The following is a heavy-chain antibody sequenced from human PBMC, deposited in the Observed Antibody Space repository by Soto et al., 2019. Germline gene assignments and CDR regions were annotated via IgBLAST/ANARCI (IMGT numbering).Heavy chain of an antibody. Sequence: QVQLVESGAEVREPGASVKVSCRASGYTFTTYYIHWVRQAPGQGLEWVGIINPSGGSTSYAQRFQGRVTMTRNTSTSTVYMELSRLTSEDTAVYYCARDRGIAVAAGAIDYWGQGTLVTVSS. CDR2: INPSGGST. V-gene: IGHV1-46*01. D-gene: IGHD6-19*01. CDR1: GYTFTTYY. J-gene: IGHJ4*02. CDR3: ARDRGIAVAAGAIDY.